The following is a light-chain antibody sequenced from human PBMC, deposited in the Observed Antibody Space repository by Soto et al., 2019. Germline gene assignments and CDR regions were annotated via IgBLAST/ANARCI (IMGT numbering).Light chain of an antibody. CDR2: GAS. V-gene: IGKV3-15*01. Sequence: EIVMTQSPATLSVSPGERATLSCRASQSVSSNLAWYQQKPGQAPRLLIYGASTRAAGIPARFSGSGSGSEFYLTVSSRHLEDFAVYYYQQYDNWPPRYTFGQGTKLEIK. CDR1: QSVSSN. CDR3: QQYDNWPPRYT. J-gene: IGKJ2*01.